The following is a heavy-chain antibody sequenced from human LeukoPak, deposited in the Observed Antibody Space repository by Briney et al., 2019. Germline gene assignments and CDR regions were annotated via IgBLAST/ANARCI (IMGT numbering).Heavy chain of an antibody. Sequence: SVKVSCKAAGFTFTTSAVQWVRQARGQRLEWIGRIVVGSGNTDHAQKFQGRLTITRDISTSTAYMELSSLTSDDTAVYYCAAVPNANAWYWDDAFDIWGQGTMVTVSS. J-gene: IGHJ3*02. CDR1: GFTFTTSA. D-gene: IGHD2-8*02. CDR3: AAVPNANAWYWDDAFDI. V-gene: IGHV1-58*01. CDR2: IVVGSGNT.